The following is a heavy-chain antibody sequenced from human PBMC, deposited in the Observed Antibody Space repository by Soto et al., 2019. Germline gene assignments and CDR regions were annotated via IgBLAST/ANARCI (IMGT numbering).Heavy chain of an antibody. J-gene: IGHJ4*02. CDR1: GFSLSTSGVG. CDR3: AHTYYDFWSGYYSD. V-gene: IGHV2-5*02. CDR2: IYWDDDK. D-gene: IGHD3-3*01. Sequence: SGPTLVNPTQTLTLTCTFSGFSLSTSGVGVGWIRQPPGKALEWLALIYWDDDKRYSPSLKSRLNITKDTSKNQVILTKTNKEPLDTATYYCAHTYYDFWSGYYSDWGQGTLVTVSS.